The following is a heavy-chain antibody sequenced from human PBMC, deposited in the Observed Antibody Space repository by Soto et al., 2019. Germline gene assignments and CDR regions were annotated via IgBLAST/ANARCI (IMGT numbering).Heavy chain of an antibody. V-gene: IGHV3-72*01. CDR2: SLNKANSYTT. CDR1: GFTFSDHY. J-gene: IGHJ4*02. Sequence: EVQLVESGGGLVQPGGSLRLSCTTSGFTFSDHYMDWVRQAPGKGLEWVGRSLNKANSYTTEYAASVIGRFTISRDDSKNSLYLQMDSLKTEVTAVYYCSRVNKQLILDFWGQGTLVTVSS. CDR3: SRVNKQLILDF.